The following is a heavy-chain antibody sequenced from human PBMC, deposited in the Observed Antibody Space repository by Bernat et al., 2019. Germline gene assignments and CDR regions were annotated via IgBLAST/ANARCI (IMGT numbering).Heavy chain of an antibody. CDR3: AKSYGFGEPSFGMDV. J-gene: IGHJ6*02. CDR1: GFTFSSYG. D-gene: IGHD3-10*01. Sequence: QVQLVESGGGVVQPGRSLRLSCAASGFTFSSYGMHWVRQAPGQGLEWVAVISYDGSNKYYADSVKGRFTISRDNSKNTLYPQMNSLRAEDTAVYYCAKSYGFGEPSFGMDVWGQGTTVTVSS. V-gene: IGHV3-30*18. CDR2: ISYDGSNK.